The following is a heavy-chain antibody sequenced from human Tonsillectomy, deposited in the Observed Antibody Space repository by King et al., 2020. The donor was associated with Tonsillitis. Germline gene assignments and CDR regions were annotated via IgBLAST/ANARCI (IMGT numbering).Heavy chain of an antibody. V-gene: IGHV3-48*03. Sequence: VQLVESGGGLVQPGGSLRLSCAASGFIFSSYEMNWVRQAPGKGLEWVSYISSSGSTIHYADSVKGRFTISRDNAKNSLHLQMNSLRAADTAVYYWVRVPRLLWFGEITPGPFDIWRQGTMVPVPS. CDR2: ISSSGSTI. CDR1: GFIFSSYE. J-gene: IGHJ3*02. CDR3: VRVPRLLWFGEITPGPFDI. D-gene: IGHD3-10*01.